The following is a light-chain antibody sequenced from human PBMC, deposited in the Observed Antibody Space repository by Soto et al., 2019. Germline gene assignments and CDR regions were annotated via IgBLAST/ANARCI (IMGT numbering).Light chain of an antibody. V-gene: IGKV1-5*01. Sequence: DIQMTQSPSTLSGSVGDRVTITCRASQTISSWLAWYQQKPGKAPKLLIYDASSLESGVPSRFSGGGSGTDFTLTISSLQPDDFATYYCQQYNSYSPLTFGGGTKVDIK. CDR1: QTISSW. CDR2: DAS. CDR3: QQYNSYSPLT. J-gene: IGKJ4*01.